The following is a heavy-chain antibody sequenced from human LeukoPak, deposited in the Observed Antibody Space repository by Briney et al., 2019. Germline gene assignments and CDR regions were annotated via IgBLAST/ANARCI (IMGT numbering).Heavy chain of an antibody. D-gene: IGHD1-26*01. Sequence: SETLSLTCAVYGGSFSGYYWSWIRQPPGKGLEWIGEINHSGSTNYNPSLESRVTISVDTSKNQFSLKLSSVTAADTAVYYCARVYEGVGATTGYFDYWGRGTLVTVSS. CDR3: ARVYEGVGATTGYFDY. CDR1: GGSFSGYY. J-gene: IGHJ4*02. CDR2: INHSGST. V-gene: IGHV4-34*01.